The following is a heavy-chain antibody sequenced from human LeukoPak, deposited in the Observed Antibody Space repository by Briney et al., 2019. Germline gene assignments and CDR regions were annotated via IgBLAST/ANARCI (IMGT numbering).Heavy chain of an antibody. V-gene: IGHV1-2*02. CDR3: ARDGYYDILTGYFSLDGPDY. CDR1: GYTFTGYY. D-gene: IGHD3-9*01. J-gene: IGHJ4*02. Sequence: ASVKVSCKASGYTFTGYYMHWVRQAPGQGLEWMGWINPNSGGTNYAQKFQGRVTMTRDTSISTAYMELSRLRSDDTAVYYCARDGYYDILTGYFSLDGPDYWGQGTLVTVSS. CDR2: INPNSGGT.